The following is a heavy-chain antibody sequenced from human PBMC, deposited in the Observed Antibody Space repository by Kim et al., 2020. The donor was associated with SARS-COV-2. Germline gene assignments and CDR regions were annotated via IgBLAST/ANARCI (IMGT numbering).Heavy chain of an antibody. J-gene: IGHJ4*02. V-gene: IGHV1-18*01. CDR3: ARDSATYSSSWYTRIDY. D-gene: IGHD6-13*01. CDR1: GYTFTSYG. Sequence: ASVKVSCKASGYTFTSYGISWVRQAPGQGLEWMGWISAYNGNTNYAQKLQGRVTMTTDTSTSTAYMELRSLRSDDTAVYYCARDSATYSSSWYTRIDYWGQGTLVTVSS. CDR2: ISAYNGNT.